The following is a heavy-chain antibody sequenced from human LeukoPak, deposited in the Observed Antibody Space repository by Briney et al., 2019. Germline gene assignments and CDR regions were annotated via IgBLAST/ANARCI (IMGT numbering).Heavy chain of an antibody. V-gene: IGHV3-48*03. Sequence: GGSLRLSCAASGFTFSSYEMNWVRQAPGKGLEWVSYISSSGSTIYYEDSVKGRFTISRDNAKNSLYLQMNSLRAEDTAVYYCAREWPYCSGGSCYFDYWGQGTLVTVSS. D-gene: IGHD2-15*01. CDR1: GFTFSSYE. CDR2: ISSSGSTI. J-gene: IGHJ4*02. CDR3: AREWPYCSGGSCYFDY.